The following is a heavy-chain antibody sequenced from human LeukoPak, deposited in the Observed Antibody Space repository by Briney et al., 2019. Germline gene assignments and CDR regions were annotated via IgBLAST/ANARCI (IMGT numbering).Heavy chain of an antibody. CDR2: ISSSSSYI. CDR3: ARDQDCSSTSCYWPNWFDP. J-gene: IGHJ5*02. CDR1: GFTFSSYS. D-gene: IGHD2-2*01. Sequence: GSLRLSCAASGFTFSSYSMNWVRQAPGKGLEWVSSISSSSSYIYYADSVKGRFTISRDNAKNSLYLQMNSLRAEDTAVYYCARDQDCSSTSCYWPNWFDPWGQGTLVTVSS. V-gene: IGHV3-21*01.